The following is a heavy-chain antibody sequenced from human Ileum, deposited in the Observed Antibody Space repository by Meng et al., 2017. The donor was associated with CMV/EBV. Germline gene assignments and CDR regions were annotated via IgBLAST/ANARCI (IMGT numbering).Heavy chain of an antibody. CDR2: ISSSSSYK. D-gene: IGHD3-3*01. CDR1: FAFEAYS. Sequence: FAFEAYSMARVRQAPGQGLECVSSISSSSSYKYYTDSVKGQFTISRDNAKTSLYLQMNGLRAEDTAVYYCAREGVTTFGMVPNWFDPWGQGTLVTVSS. V-gene: IGHV3-21*01. J-gene: IGHJ5*02. CDR3: AREGVTTFGMVPNWFDP.